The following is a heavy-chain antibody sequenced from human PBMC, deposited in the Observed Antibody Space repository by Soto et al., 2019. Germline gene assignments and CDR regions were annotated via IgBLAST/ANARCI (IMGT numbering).Heavy chain of an antibody. CDR2: INPSGGST. Sequence: ASVKVSCKACGYTFTSYYMHWVRQAPGQGLEWMGIINPSGGSTSYAQKFQGRVTMTRDTSTSTVYMELSSLRSEDTAVYYCARDLFGPPAHCSSTSCPTDGAFDIWGQGTMVTVS. D-gene: IGHD2-2*01. CDR1: GYTFTSYY. V-gene: IGHV1-46*01. CDR3: ARDLFGPPAHCSSTSCPTDGAFDI. J-gene: IGHJ3*02.